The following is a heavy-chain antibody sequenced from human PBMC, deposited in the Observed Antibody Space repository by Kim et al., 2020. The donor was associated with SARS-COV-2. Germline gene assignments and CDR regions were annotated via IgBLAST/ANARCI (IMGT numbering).Heavy chain of an antibody. V-gene: IGHV1-69*04. CDR1: GGTFSSYA. CDR3: ARNPGGSRFYYYYGMDV. Sequence: SVKVSCKASGGTFSSYAISWVRQAPGQGLEWMGRIIPILGIANYAQKFQGRVTITADKSTSTAYMELSSLRSEDTAVYYCARNPGGSRFYYYYGMDVWGQGTTVTVSS. J-gene: IGHJ6*02. D-gene: IGHD1-26*01. CDR2: IIPILGIA.